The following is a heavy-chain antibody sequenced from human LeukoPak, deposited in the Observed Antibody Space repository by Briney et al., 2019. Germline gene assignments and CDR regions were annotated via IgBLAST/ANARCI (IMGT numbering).Heavy chain of an antibody. CDR1: GGSISSGGYS. D-gene: IGHD3-3*01. CDR3: ARGTRVVSWFDP. Sequence: SETLSLTCAVSGGSISSGGYSWSWIRQPPGKGLAWIGYIYHSGSTYYNPSLKSRVTISVDRSKNQFSLKLSSVTAADTAVYYCARGTRVVSWFDPWGQGTLVTVSS. V-gene: IGHV4-30-2*01. J-gene: IGHJ5*02. CDR2: IYHSGST.